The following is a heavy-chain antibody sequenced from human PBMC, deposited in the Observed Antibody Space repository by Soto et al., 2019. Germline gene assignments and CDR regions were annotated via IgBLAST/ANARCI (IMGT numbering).Heavy chain of an antibody. J-gene: IGHJ4*02. D-gene: IGHD1-26*01. CDR2: ISGSGDST. CDR1: GFTFSSYA. CDR3: ARGGSGSYYDY. Sequence: EVQLLESGGGLVQPGGSLRLSCAASGFTFSSYAMRWVRQAPVKGLEWVSAISGSGDSTYYADSVKGRFTISRDNSKNTLYLQMSSLRAEDTAVYYCARGGSGSYYDYWGQGTLVTVSS. V-gene: IGHV3-23*01.